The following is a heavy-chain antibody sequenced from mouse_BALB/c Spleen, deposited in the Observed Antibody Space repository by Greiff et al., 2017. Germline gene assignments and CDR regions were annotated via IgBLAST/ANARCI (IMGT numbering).Heavy chain of an antibody. CDR3: ARSYYRYDRAWFAY. CDR1: GFTFSDYY. J-gene: IGHJ3*01. D-gene: IGHD2-14*01. V-gene: IGHV5-4*02. CDR2: ISDGGSYT. Sequence: EVMLVESGGGLVKPGGSLKLSCAASGFTFSDYYMYWVRQTPEKRLEWVATISDGGSYTYYPDSVKGRFTISRDNAKNNLYLQMSRLKSEDTAMYYCARSYYRYDRAWFAYWGQGTLVTVSA.